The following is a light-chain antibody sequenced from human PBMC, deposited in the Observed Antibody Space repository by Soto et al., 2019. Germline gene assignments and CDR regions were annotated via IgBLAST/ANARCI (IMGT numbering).Light chain of an antibody. CDR3: QQSNTYPFT. Sequence: DIQMTQSPSTLSASVGDRVTITGRASQDINKYLAWYQQKPGEAPKLMIYEAANLESGVPSRFSGSGTGTAFSLTIISLQPHVFATYSCQQSNTYPFTFGQGTRVEI. CDR2: EAA. J-gene: IGKJ1*01. V-gene: IGKV1-5*03. CDR1: QDINKY.